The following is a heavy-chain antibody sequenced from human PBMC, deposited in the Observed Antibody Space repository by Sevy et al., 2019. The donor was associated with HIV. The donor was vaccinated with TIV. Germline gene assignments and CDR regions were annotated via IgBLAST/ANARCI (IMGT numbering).Heavy chain of an antibody. D-gene: IGHD2-2*01. CDR3: AKDKTYCSSTSCRIYYYYYGMDV. Sequence: GGSLRLSCAASGFTFSSYGMYWVRQAPGKGLEWVAVISYDGSNKYYADSVKGRFTISRDNSKNTLYLQMNSLRAEDTAVYYCAKDKTYCSSTSCRIYYYYYGMDVWGQGTTVTVSS. V-gene: IGHV3-30*18. CDR1: GFTFSSYG. CDR2: ISYDGSNK. J-gene: IGHJ6*02.